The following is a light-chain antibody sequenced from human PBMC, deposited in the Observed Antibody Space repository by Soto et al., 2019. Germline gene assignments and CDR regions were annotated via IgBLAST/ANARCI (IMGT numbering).Light chain of an antibody. CDR2: AAS. Sequence: DIEMTQSPSSLSASVGDRVTIACRASQSISNYLNWYQHKPGKVPKLLIYAASSLQSGVPTRFSGSGSGTDFTLTISSLQPEDFATYYCQQSYGTPLTFGGGTKVEI. CDR1: QSISNY. V-gene: IGKV1-39*01. CDR3: QQSYGTPLT. J-gene: IGKJ4*01.